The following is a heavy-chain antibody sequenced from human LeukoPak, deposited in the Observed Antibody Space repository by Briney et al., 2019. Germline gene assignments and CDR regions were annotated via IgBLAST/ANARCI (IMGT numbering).Heavy chain of an antibody. CDR2: ISNSGGRT. J-gene: IGHJ4*02. CDR1: GFTFSSYA. D-gene: IGHD5-12*01. Sequence: PGGSLRLSCAASGFTFSSYAMSWVRQAPGKGLEWVSSISNSGGRTFYTDSVKGRFTISRVNSKITLYLQMNSLRAEDTAVYYCAKSYNGYESKPDYWGQGTLVTVSS. V-gene: IGHV3-23*01. CDR3: AKSYNGYESKPDY.